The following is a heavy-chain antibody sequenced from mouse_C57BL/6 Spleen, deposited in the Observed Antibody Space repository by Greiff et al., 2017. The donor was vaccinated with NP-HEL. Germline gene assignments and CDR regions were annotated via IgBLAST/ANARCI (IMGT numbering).Heavy chain of an antibody. J-gene: IGHJ3*01. CDR1: GYTFTDYY. Sequence: EVQLQQSGPELVKPGASVKISCKASGYTFTDYYMNWVKQSHGKSLEWIGDINPNNGGTSYNQKFKGKATLTVDKSSSTAYMELRSLTSEDSAVYYCARFVGAYWGQGTLVTVSA. CDR2: INPNNGGT. V-gene: IGHV1-26*01. CDR3: ARFVGAY. D-gene: IGHD3-1*01.